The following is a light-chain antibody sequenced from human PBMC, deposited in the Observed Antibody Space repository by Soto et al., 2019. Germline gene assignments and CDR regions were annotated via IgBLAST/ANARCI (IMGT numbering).Light chain of an antibody. V-gene: IGKV3-15*01. CDR1: QSVSSN. CDR3: QQYGDSVTWP. Sequence: EIVMTQSPATLSVSPGERATLSCRASQSVSSNLAWYQQKPGQAPRLLIYGASTRATGIPARFSGSGSGTEFTLTISSLQSEDFAVYYCQQYGDSVTWPFGQGTKVDIK. CDR2: GAS. J-gene: IGKJ1*01.